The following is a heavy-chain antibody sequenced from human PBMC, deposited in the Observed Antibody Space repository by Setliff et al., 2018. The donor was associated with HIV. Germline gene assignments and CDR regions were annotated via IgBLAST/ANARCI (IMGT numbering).Heavy chain of an antibody. D-gene: IGHD1-26*01. CDR2: IRNKKNGGTT. CDR1: GFTFSNAW. V-gene: IGHV3-15*01. Sequence: PGGSLRLSCAAAGFTFSNAWMTWVRKAPGKGLEWVARIRNKKNGGTTYYAAPVEGRFSISRDESKNTLSLQMNSRKTEDTAIYYRTTDLCSGRYSWNNNWGQGTLVTVSS. CDR3: TTDLCSGRYSWNNN. J-gene: IGHJ4*02.